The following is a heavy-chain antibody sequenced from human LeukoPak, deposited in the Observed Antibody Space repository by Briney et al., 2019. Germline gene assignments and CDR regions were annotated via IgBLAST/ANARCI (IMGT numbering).Heavy chain of an antibody. V-gene: IGHV3-23*01. CDR2: ISASGGTT. CDR1: GFTFRNYT. Sequence: PGGSLRLSCAASGFTFRNYTMNWVRQAPGKGLEWVSGISASGGTTDYADSVKGRFTISRDNSKNTLYLQMNSLRAEDTAVYYGAEARSDSSSSCYNYWGQGTLVTVSS. CDR3: AEARSDSSSSCYNY. J-gene: IGHJ4*02. D-gene: IGHD2-2*02.